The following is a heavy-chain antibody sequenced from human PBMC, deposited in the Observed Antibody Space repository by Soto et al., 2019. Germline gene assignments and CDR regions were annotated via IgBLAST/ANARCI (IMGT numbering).Heavy chain of an antibody. CDR2: IYPGDSDT. D-gene: IGHD6-13*01. J-gene: IGHJ6*03. V-gene: IGHV5-51*01. CDR3: AKAAAVSDYYYYMDV. CDR1: GYSFTTYW. Sequence: PGESLKISCKGSGYSFTTYWIGWVRQMPGKGLEWMGSIYPGDSDTRYSPSFQGQVIISADKSISTAYLQWSSLKASDTAMYYCAKAAAVSDYYYYMDVWGKGTTVTVSS.